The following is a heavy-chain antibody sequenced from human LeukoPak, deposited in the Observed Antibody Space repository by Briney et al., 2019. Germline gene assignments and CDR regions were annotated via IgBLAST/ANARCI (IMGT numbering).Heavy chain of an antibody. CDR2: IIPIFGTA. CDR3: ARDASRWGHNWFDP. CDR1: GGTFSSYA. Sequence: ASVKVSCKASGGTFSSYAISWVRQAPGQGLEWMGGIIPIFGTANYAQKFQGRVTITTDESTSTAYMELSSLRSEDTAVYYCARDASRWGHNWFDPWGQGTLVTVSS. V-gene: IGHV1-69*05. D-gene: IGHD3-16*01. J-gene: IGHJ5*02.